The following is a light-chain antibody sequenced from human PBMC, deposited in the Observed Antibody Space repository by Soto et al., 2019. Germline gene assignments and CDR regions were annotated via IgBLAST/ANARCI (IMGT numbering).Light chain of an antibody. CDR1: QSIGSC. CDR3: QQYNDFQYT. J-gene: IGKJ2*01. CDR2: KAT. Sequence: DIQMTQSPSTLSASVGDGVTITCRASQSIGSCLAWYQQKPWKAPKLLIYKATNLQSGVPSRFSGSGSGTDVSLTISSLQPVDSATYFCQQYNDFQYTFGPGTKLEI. V-gene: IGKV1-5*03.